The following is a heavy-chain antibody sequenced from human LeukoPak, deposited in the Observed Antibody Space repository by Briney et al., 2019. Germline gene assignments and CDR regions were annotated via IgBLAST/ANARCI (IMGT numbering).Heavy chain of an antibody. CDR1: GYTFTSYD. D-gene: IGHD6-19*01. J-gene: IGHJ2*01. CDR2: MNPNSGNT. CDR3: ARGGIAVAGLDL. Sequence: ASVKVSCKASGYTFTSYDINWVRQATGLGLEWMGWMNPNSGNTGYAQKFQGRVTMTRNTSISTAYMELSSLRSEDTAVYYCARGGIAVAGLDLWGRGTLVTVSS. V-gene: IGHV1-8*01.